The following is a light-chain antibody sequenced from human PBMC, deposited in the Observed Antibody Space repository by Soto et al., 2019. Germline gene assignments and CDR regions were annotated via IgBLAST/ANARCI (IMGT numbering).Light chain of an antibody. CDR2: DAS. CDR1: QSVSSY. CDR3: QQHNNWPIT. J-gene: IGKJ5*01. V-gene: IGKV3-11*01. Sequence: EIVLTQSPATLSLSPGERATLSCRASQSVSSYLAWYQQKPGQAPRLLIYDASNRATGIPVRFSGSGSGTDFTLTISSLEPEDFALYYCQQHNNWPITFGQGTRLEIK.